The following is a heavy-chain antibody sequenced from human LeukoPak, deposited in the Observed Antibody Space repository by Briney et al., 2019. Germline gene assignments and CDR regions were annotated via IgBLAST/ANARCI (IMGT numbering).Heavy chain of an antibody. CDR1: GYSISSGYY. D-gene: IGHD3-22*01. CDR3: ARAYSPKYYYDTSGYFDY. V-gene: IGHV4-38-2*01. Sequence: SETLSLTCAVSGYSISSGYYWGWIRQPPGKGLEWIGSIYHSGSTYYNPSLKSRVTISVDTSKNQFSLKLSSVTAADTAVYYCARAYSPKYYYDTSGYFDYWGQGTLVTVSS. J-gene: IGHJ4*02. CDR2: IYHSGST.